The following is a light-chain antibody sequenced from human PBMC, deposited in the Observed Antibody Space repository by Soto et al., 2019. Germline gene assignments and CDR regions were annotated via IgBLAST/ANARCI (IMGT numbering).Light chain of an antibody. CDR2: DAY. J-gene: IGKJ4*01. Sequence: AIQMTQSPSSLSASVGDRVTITCRASQGIRNDLGWYQQKPGKAPKLLIYDAYSLESGVPSRFSGRRSGTEFTLTISSLQSEDFAVYYCQQRSSWPLTFGGGTKVDI. CDR3: QQRSSWPLT. CDR1: QGIRND. V-gene: IGKV1-13*02.